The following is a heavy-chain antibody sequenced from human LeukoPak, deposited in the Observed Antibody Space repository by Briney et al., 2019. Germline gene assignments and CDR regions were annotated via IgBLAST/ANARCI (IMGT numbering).Heavy chain of an antibody. V-gene: IGHV4-39*07. Sequence: SETLSLTCTVSGGSISSGSYYWGWIRQPPGKGLEWIGSIYYSGSTYYNPSLKSRVTISVDTSKNQFSLKLSSVTAADTAVYYCAREYYYYYMDVWGKGTTVTVSS. CDR3: AREYYYYYMDV. CDR2: IYYSGST. J-gene: IGHJ6*03. CDR1: GGSISSGSYY.